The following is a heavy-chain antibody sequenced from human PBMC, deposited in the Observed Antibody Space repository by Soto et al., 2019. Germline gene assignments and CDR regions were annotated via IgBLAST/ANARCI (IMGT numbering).Heavy chain of an antibody. CDR3: ARDLWGYCGTDCYPLDV. J-gene: IGHJ6*02. V-gene: IGHV4-59*01. CDR1: GGSISGYY. CDR2: MYNTGST. Sequence: SETLSLTCTVSGGSISGYYWSWIRQPPGKGLEWIGYMYNTGSTVYNPSFKSRVTISVDTSKNQFSLKLNSVTAADTAVYYCARDLWGYCGTDCYPLDVRAQRTTVTGSS. D-gene: IGHD2-21*02.